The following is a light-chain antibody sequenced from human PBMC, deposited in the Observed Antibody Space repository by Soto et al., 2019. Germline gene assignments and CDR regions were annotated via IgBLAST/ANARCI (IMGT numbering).Light chain of an antibody. CDR2: EVS. Sequence: QSVLTQPASVSGSPGQSITISCTGTRSDVGGYNYVSWYQQHPGKAPKLMIYEVSNRPSGVSNRFSGSKSGNTASLTISGLQAEDEADYYCSSYVGSNNFYVFGTGTKGTVL. J-gene: IGLJ1*01. CDR1: RSDVGGYNY. V-gene: IGLV2-14*01. CDR3: SSYVGSNNFYV.